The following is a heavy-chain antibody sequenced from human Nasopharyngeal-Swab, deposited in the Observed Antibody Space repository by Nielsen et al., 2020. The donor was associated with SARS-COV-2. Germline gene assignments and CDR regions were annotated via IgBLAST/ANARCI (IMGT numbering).Heavy chain of an antibody. D-gene: IGHD5-12*01. CDR2: IYYSGST. Sequence: SETLSPTCTVSGGSISSGGYYWSWIRQHPGKGLEWIGYIYYSGSTYYNPSLKSRVTISVDTSKNQFSLKLSSVTAADTAVYYCAREAWLRFGYYYGMDVWGQGTTVTVSS. J-gene: IGHJ6*02. CDR3: AREAWLRFGYYYGMDV. CDR1: GGSISSGGYY. V-gene: IGHV4-31*03.